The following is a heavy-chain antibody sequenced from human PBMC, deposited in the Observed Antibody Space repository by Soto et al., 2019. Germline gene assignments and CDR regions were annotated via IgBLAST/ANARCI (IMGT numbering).Heavy chain of an antibody. D-gene: IGHD3-10*01. Sequence: SETLSLTCAVSGGSISSSNWWSWVRQPPGKGLEWIGEIYHSGSTNYNPSLKSRVTISVDKSKNQFSLKLSSVTAADTAVYYCARAYGSGSYYTIFDYYYYRMDVWGKGTTVTAAS. J-gene: IGHJ6*04. CDR3: ARAYGSGSYYTIFDYYYYRMDV. V-gene: IGHV4-4*02. CDR1: GGSISSSNW. CDR2: IYHSGST.